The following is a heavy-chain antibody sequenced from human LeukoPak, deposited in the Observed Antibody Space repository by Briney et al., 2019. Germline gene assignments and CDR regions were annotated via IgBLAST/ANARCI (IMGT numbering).Heavy chain of an antibody. D-gene: IGHD3-3*01. Sequence: ASVKVSCKASGYTFTSYDINWVRQATGQGLEWMGWMNPNSGNTGYAQKFQGRGTITRNTSISTAYMELSSLRSEDTAVYYCARGYSDFWSGSWPVSDYWGQGTLVTVSS. CDR3: ARGYSDFWSGSWPVSDY. CDR1: GYTFTSYD. CDR2: MNPNSGNT. V-gene: IGHV1-8*03. J-gene: IGHJ4*02.